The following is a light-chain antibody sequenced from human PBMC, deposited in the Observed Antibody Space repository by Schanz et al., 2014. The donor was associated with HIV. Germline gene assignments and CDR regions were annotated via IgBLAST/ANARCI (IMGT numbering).Light chain of an antibody. CDR1: SSNIGAGYD. V-gene: IGLV1-40*01. Sequence: QSVLTQPPSVPGAPGQGVTISCTGSSSNIGAGYDVHWYQVFPDRAPQLLIYTNTNRPSGVPDRFSASKSGTSASLAITGLQAEDEADYYCQSYDTHLGAVMFGGGTKLTVL. CDR2: TNT. CDR3: QSYDTHLGAVM. J-gene: IGLJ3*02.